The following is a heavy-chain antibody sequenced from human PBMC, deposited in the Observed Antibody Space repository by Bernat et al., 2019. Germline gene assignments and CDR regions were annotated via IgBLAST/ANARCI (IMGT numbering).Heavy chain of an antibody. CDR1: GFTFSSYG. CDR3: ARDRSVRAASGPVSLRYFDL. V-gene: IGHV3-30*03. Sequence: QVQLVESGGGVVQPGRSLRLSCAASGFTFSSYGMHWVRQAPGKGLEWVAVISYDGSNKYYADSVKGRFTISRDNSKNTLYLQMNSLRAEDTAVYYCARDRSVRAASGPVSLRYFDLWGRGTLVTVSS. CDR2: ISYDGSNK. D-gene: IGHD6-13*01. J-gene: IGHJ2*01.